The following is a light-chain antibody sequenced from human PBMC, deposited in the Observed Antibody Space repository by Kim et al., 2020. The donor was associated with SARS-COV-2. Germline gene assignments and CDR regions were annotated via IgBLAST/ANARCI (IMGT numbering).Light chain of an antibody. V-gene: IGLV3-27*01. J-gene: IGLJ2*01. CDR2: KDS. Sequence: AKKHARWFQQKPGQAPVVVIYKDSERPSGIPERFSGSSSGTTVTLTISGAQVEDEADYYCYSAADNNWVFGGGTQLTVL. CDR3: YSAADNNWV. CDR1: AKKH.